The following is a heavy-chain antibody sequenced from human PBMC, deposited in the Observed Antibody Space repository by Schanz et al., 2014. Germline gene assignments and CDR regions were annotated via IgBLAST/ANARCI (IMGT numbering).Heavy chain of an antibody. D-gene: IGHD3-16*01. CDR1: GYSFTTYF. CDR2: ISPSGGST. J-gene: IGHJ6*02. Sequence: QVHLMQSGAEAKKPGASVKVSCKAFGYSFTTYFIHWVRLAPGQGFEWMGLISPSGGSTSYAQKFQGRVPMTRDTSTSQVFMELSGLTPEDPAVYYCGRGGGAYPQKYGMDVWGQGTTVTVSS. V-gene: IGHV1-46*01. CDR3: GRGGGAYPQKYGMDV.